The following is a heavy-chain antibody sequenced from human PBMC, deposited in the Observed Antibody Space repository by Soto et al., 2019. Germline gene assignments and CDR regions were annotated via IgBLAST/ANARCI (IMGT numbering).Heavy chain of an antibody. CDR1: GGSVSSGSYY. CDR3: ARRDRGYYDSSGYYQGSFDY. CDR2: IYYSGSA. J-gene: IGHJ4*02. Sequence: SETLSLTCTVSGGSVSSGSYYWSWIRQPPGKGLEWIGYIYYSGSANYDPSLKSRVTISVDTSKNQFSLKLSSVTAADTAVYYCARRDRGYYDSSGYYQGSFDYWGQGTLVTVSS. V-gene: IGHV4-61*01. D-gene: IGHD3-22*01.